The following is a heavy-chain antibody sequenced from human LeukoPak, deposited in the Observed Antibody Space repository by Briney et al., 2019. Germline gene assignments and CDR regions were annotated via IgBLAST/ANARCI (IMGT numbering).Heavy chain of an antibody. V-gene: IGHV4-39*01. D-gene: IGHD2-8*01. J-gene: IGHJ4*02. CDR1: GASISGSGYY. CDR2: IYYTGST. Sequence: SETLSLTCAVSGASISGSGYYLGWIRQPPGKGLEWIGNIYYTGSTYYNASLQSRVTISIDMSKNQFSLRLSSVTAADTAVYYCARSKRRYCTNGVCYTGYFDYWGQGTLVTVSS. CDR3: ARSKRRYCTNGVCYTGYFDY.